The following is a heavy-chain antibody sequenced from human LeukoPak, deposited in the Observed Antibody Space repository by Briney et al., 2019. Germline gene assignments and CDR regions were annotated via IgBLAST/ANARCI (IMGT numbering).Heavy chain of an antibody. CDR2: ISWNGGDI. CDR1: GFTFDDYA. Sequence: GGFLRLSCAASGFTFDDYAMHWVRQAPGKGLEWVSGISWNGGDIGYGDSVKGRFTISRDNAKNSLYLQMNSLRAVDTALYYCAKDPNYDSSGYLFDYWGQGTLVTVSS. CDR3: AKDPNYDSSGYLFDY. D-gene: IGHD3-22*01. V-gene: IGHV3-9*01. J-gene: IGHJ4*02.